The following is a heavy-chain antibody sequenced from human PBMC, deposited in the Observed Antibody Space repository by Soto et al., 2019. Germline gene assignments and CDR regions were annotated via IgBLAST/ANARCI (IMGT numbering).Heavy chain of an antibody. Sequence: EVQLLESGGGLVQPGGSLSLSCAASAFTFNNYAMSWVRQAPGKGLEWVSGIGGSGRTTYYADSVKGRFTISRDNSNHPLFLQMNSLRAEDTAVYYCAKRRYSDSSGDFYDYWGQGTLVTVSS. V-gene: IGHV3-23*01. CDR3: AKRRYSDSSGDFYDY. J-gene: IGHJ4*02. D-gene: IGHD3-22*01. CDR1: AFTFNNYA. CDR2: IGGSGRTT.